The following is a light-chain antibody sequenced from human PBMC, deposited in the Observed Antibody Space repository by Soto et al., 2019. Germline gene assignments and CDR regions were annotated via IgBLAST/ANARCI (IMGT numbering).Light chain of an antibody. CDR2: SAS. J-gene: IGKJ2*01. CDR3: QEYNSAHTVHYS. Sequence: IQLTQSPSSLSASLGDRVTITCRASQSIGNYLAWYQQKPGKVPKLLIYSASTLQSGVPSRFSGSGSGTDFSPSISRMQPKDVANYSCQEYNSAHTVHYSFGPGTKLEIK. CDR1: QSIGNY. V-gene: IGKV1-27*01.